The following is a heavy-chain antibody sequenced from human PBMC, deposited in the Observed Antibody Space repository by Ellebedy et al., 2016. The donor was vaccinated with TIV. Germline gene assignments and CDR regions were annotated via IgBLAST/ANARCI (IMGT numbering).Heavy chain of an antibody. CDR2: INPGNGET. CDR1: GYTFTSQA. V-gene: IGHV1-3*01. Sequence: ASVKVSXXASGYTFTSQAIHWMRQAPGQSLDWMGWINPGNGETKYSQQFQGRVTFTRDTSASTAFMELSSLTSQDTAVYFCARRPYASSSVYYYGMDVWGQGTTVTVSS. J-gene: IGHJ6*02. D-gene: IGHD6-6*01. CDR3: ARRPYASSSVYYYGMDV.